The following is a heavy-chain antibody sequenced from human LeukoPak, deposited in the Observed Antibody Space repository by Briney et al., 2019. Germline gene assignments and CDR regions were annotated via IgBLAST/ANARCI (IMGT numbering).Heavy chain of an antibody. D-gene: IGHD4-17*01. CDR1: GFTFSDYA. Sequence: GGSLRLSWAASGFTFSDYALGWVRQAPGRGLEWVATLSGSGAGTYYSDSVQGRFTISRDNAKTRDNAKKSLYLQLNSLNGDDMGPYLRASTKGPSFYYN. J-gene: IGHJ6*01. CDR3: MGPYLRASTKGPSFYYN. CDR2: LSGSGAGT. V-gene: IGHV3-23*01.